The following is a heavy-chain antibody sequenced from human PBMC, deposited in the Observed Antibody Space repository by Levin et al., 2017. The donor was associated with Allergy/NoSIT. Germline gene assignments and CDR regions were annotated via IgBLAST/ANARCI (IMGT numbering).Heavy chain of an antibody. CDR3: ATPSRRYYDSSGYYFVDAFDI. CDR1: GGSISSYY. CDR2: IYYSGST. V-gene: IGHV4-59*01. J-gene: IGHJ3*02. D-gene: IGHD3-22*01. Sequence: PSETLSLTCTVAGGSISSYYWSWIRQPPGKGLEWIGYIYYSGSTNYNPSLKSRVTISVDTSKNQFSLKLSSVTAADTAVYYCATPSRRYYDSSGYYFVDAFDIWGQGTMVTVSS.